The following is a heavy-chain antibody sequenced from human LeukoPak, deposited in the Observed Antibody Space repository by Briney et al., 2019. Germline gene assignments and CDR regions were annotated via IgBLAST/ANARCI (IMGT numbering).Heavy chain of an antibody. CDR1: GHSISSGYY. CDR2: IYHSGST. CDR3: ARQGGYCSSTSCYYDHYYYYMDV. V-gene: IGHV4-38-2*01. D-gene: IGHD2-2*01. Sequence: SETLSLPCAVSGHSISSGYYWGWIRQPPGKGLEWIGSIYHSGSTYYNPSLKSRVTISVDTSNNQFSLKLSSVTAADTAVYYCARQGGYCSSTSCYYDHYYYYMDVWGKGTTVTVS. J-gene: IGHJ6*03.